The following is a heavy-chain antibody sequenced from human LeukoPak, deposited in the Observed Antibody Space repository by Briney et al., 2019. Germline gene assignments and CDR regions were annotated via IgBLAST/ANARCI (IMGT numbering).Heavy chain of an antibody. D-gene: IGHD6-13*01. CDR3: ARGSSSWYYYFDY. J-gene: IGHJ4*02. V-gene: IGHV4-31*03. Sequence: PSQTLSLTCTVSGGSISSGGYYWSWLRQHPGKGLEWIGYIYYSGSTYYNPSLKSRVTISVDTSKNQFSLKLSSVTAADTAVYYCARGSSSWYYYFDYWGQGTLVTVSS. CDR1: GGSISSGGYY. CDR2: IYYSGST.